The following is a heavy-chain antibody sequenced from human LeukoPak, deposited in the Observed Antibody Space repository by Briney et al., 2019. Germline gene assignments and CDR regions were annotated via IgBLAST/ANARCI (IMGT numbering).Heavy chain of an antibody. D-gene: IGHD3-10*01. V-gene: IGHV1-46*01. J-gene: IGHJ6*02. CDR1: GYTFTSYY. CDR3: ARDQGFGEAYYYGMDV. CDR2: INPSGGST. Sequence: APVKVSCKASGYTFTSYYMHWVRQAPGQGLEWMGIINPSGGSTSYAQKFQGRVTMTRDTSTSTVYMELSSLRSEDTAVYYCARDQGFGEAYYYGMDVWGQGTTVTVSS.